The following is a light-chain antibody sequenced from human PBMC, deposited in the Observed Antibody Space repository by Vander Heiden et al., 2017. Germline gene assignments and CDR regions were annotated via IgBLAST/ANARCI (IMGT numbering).Light chain of an antibody. CDR1: QALNTH. J-gene: IGKJ4*01. Sequence: EIVLTQSPATLSLSPGERATLSCRASQALNTHLAWYQQKPGQAPRLLIYEASNRATGIPVRFSGSGYGTDFTLSISSLEPEDFAVYYCQQRINWPSVSFGGGTKVEIK. V-gene: IGKV3-11*01. CDR2: EAS. CDR3: QQRINWPSVS.